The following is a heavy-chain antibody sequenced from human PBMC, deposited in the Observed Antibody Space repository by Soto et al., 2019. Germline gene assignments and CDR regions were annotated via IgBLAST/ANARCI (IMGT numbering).Heavy chain of an antibody. J-gene: IGHJ6*02. V-gene: IGHV5-10-1*01. CDR3: ARHGAARSYYYYGMDV. CDR2: IDPSDSYT. D-gene: IGHD6-6*01. CDR1: GYSFTSYW. Sequence: PGESLKISCKGSGYSFTSYWISWVRQMPGKVLEWMGRIDPSDSYTNYSPSFQGHVTISADKSISTAYLQWSSLKASDTAMYYCARHGAARSYYYYGMDVWGQGTTVTVSS.